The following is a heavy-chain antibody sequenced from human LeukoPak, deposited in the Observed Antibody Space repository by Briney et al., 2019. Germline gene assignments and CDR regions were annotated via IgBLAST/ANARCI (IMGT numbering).Heavy chain of an antibody. V-gene: IGHV3-7*03. CDR1: GFTFSSYW. Sequence: TGGSLRLSCAASGFTFSSYWMSWVRQAPGKGLEWVASIKQDGSEKYYVDSVKGRFTISRDNAKNSLYLQMNSLRAEDTAVYYCARPIYGSGSYRPDWYFDLWGRGTLVTVSS. J-gene: IGHJ2*01. CDR3: ARPIYGSGSYRPDWYFDL. D-gene: IGHD3-10*01. CDR2: IKQDGSEK.